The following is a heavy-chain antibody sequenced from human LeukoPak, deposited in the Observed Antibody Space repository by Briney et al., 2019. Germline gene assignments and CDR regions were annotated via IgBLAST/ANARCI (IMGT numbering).Heavy chain of an antibody. CDR1: GYTFTSYG. CDR3: ARDWVSYGSGSYPPFDP. Sequence: GASVKVSCKASGYTFTSYGISWVRQAPGQGLEWMGWISAYNGNTNYAQKLQGRVTMTTDTSTSTAYMELRSLRSDDTAVYYCARDWVSYGSGSYPPFDPWGQGTLVTVSS. D-gene: IGHD3-10*01. CDR2: ISAYNGNT. V-gene: IGHV1-18*01. J-gene: IGHJ5*02.